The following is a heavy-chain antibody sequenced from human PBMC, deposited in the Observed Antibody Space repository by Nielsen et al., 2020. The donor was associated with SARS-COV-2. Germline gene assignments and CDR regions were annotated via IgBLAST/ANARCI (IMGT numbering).Heavy chain of an antibody. D-gene: IGHD6-13*01. CDR2: ISTSSKTI. CDR3: ARSPFHRSSWYGMDV. J-gene: IGHJ6*02. CDR1: GFTFSTYS. Sequence: GGSLRLSCAASGFTFSTYSMNWVRQTPEKGLEWLSYISTSSKTIYFADSVKGRFTISRDNDKSSLFLQLSSLSAEDTAVYYCARSPFHRSSWYGMDVWGQGTTVTVSS. V-gene: IGHV3-48*01.